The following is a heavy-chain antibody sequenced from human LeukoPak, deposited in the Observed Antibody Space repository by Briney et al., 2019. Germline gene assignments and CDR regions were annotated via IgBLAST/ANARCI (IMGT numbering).Heavy chain of an antibody. CDR1: GGSISSSNYY. D-gene: IGHD3-3*01. J-gene: IGHJ5*02. CDR2: IYYSGST. CDR3: AIGYYDFWGGYNWFDP. V-gene: IGHV4-31*02. Sequence: SETLSLTCTVSGGSISSSNYYWSWIRQHPGKGLEWIGYIYYSGSTYYNPSLKSRVTISVDTSKNQFSLKLSSVTAADTAVYYCAIGYYDFWGGYNWFDPWGQGTLVTVSS.